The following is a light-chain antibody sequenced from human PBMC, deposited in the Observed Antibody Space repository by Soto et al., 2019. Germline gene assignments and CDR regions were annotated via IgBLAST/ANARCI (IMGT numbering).Light chain of an antibody. CDR1: TSNIESHP. Sequence: QSVLTQAPSASGAPGQRITISCSGDTSNIESHPVNWFQQVPGAAPKLLIKTNNQRPSGVPDRFSGSKSGASASLAIRGLQSEDEGTYYCATWDDSRNGVFGSGTRSPS. CDR2: TNN. CDR3: ATWDDSRNGV. V-gene: IGLV1-44*01. J-gene: IGLJ1*01.